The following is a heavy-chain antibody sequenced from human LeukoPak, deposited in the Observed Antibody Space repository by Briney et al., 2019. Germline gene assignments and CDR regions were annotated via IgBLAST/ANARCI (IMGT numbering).Heavy chain of an antibody. Sequence: SETLSLTCAVYGGSFSDYYWSWIRQPPGKGLEWIGEINHSGSTNYNPSLKSRVTMSVDTSKNQFSLKLSSVTAADTAVYYCARGARVEGYSSSSLNYYYYYMDVWGKGTTVTVSS. CDR1: GGSFSDYY. D-gene: IGHD6-13*01. CDR2: INHSGST. V-gene: IGHV4-34*01. CDR3: ARGARVEGYSSSSLNYYYYYMDV. J-gene: IGHJ6*03.